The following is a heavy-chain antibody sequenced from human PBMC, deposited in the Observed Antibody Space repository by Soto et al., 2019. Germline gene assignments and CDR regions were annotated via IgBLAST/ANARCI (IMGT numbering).Heavy chain of an antibody. D-gene: IGHD6-19*01. V-gene: IGHV4-59*08. CDR2: IYYSGGT. CDR1: GGSISSYY. J-gene: IGHJ4*02. Sequence: QVQLQESGPGLVKPSETLSLTCTVSGGSISSYYWSWIRQPPGKGLEWIGYIYYSGGTNYNPSLKSRVTISVDTSKNLFSLKLSSVTAADTAVYYCARRDGSGFDYWGQGTLVTVSS. CDR3: ARRDGSGFDY.